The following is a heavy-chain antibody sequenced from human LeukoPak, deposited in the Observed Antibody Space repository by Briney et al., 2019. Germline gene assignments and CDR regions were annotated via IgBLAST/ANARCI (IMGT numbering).Heavy chain of an antibody. Sequence: ASVKVSCKASADTFKSYAISWVRQAPGQGLEWMGWITPNSGGTKYAQKFQGRVTMTRDTSISTVYMELSRLRSDDTAVYYCARDGGGIVGATYDYWGQGTLVTVSS. V-gene: IGHV1-2*02. D-gene: IGHD1-26*01. CDR3: ARDGGGIVGATYDY. J-gene: IGHJ4*02. CDR1: ADTFKSYA. CDR2: ITPNSGGT.